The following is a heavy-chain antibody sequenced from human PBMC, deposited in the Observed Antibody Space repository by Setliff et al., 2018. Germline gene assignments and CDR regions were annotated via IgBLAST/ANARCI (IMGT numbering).Heavy chain of an antibody. CDR1: GGSFSDYY. V-gene: IGHV4-34*01. Sequence: KASETLSLTCTVYGGSFSDYYWGWIRQPPGKGLEWIAEINHSGSTNYNPSLKSRVTISVDTSKNQFSLKLGSVTAADTAVYYCARERYFDWFFEDWGHGTLVTVSS. D-gene: IGHD3-9*01. CDR2: INHSGST. J-gene: IGHJ4*01. CDR3: ARERYFDWFFED.